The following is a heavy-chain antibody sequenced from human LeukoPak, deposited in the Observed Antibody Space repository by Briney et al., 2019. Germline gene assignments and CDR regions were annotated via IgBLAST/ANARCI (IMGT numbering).Heavy chain of an antibody. Sequence: GASVKVSCKASGYTFTSYGISWVRQAPGQGLEWMGWISAYNGNTNYAQKLQGRVTMTTDTSTSTAYMELRSLRSDDTAVYYCARDIVVVPAAFYYYYMDVWGKGTTVTISS. J-gene: IGHJ6*03. CDR2: ISAYNGNT. V-gene: IGHV1-18*01. CDR3: ARDIVVVPAAFYYYYMDV. CDR1: GYTFTSYG. D-gene: IGHD2-2*01.